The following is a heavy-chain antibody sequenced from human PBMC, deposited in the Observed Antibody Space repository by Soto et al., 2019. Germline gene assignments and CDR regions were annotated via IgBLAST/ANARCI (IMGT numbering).Heavy chain of an antibody. D-gene: IGHD2-2*01. CDR2: ISAYNGNT. Sequence: QVQLVQSGAEVKKPGASVKVSCKASGYTFTSYGISWVRQAPGQGLEWMGWISAYNGNTNYAQKLQRRCTMTTDTSTSTAYMELRSLRSDDTAVYYCARDLPWRYCSSTSCRGDFDYWGQGTLVTVSS. CDR3: ARDLPWRYCSSTSCRGDFDY. CDR1: GYTFTSYG. J-gene: IGHJ4*02. V-gene: IGHV1-18*01.